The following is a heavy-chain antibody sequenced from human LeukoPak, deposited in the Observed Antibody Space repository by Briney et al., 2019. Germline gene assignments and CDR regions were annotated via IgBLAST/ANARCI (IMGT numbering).Heavy chain of an antibody. CDR2: IIPIFGTA. Sequence: ASVKVSCKASGGTFSSYAISWVRQAPGQGLEWMGGIIPIFGTANYAQKFQGRVTITADESTSTAYMELSSLRSEDTAGYYCARGSYYDFWSGPIIRPYYFDYWGQGTLVTVSS. CDR1: GGTFSSYA. CDR3: ARGSYYDFWSGPIIRPYYFDY. J-gene: IGHJ4*02. V-gene: IGHV1-69*13. D-gene: IGHD3-3*01.